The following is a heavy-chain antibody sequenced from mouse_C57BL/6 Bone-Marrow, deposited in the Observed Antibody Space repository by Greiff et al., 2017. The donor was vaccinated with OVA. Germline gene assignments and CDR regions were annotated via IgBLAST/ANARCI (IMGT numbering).Heavy chain of an antibody. J-gene: IGHJ3*01. V-gene: IGHV1-81*01. CDR3: ARSPHYYGSTSWFAY. D-gene: IGHD1-1*01. CDR1: GYTFTSYG. CDR2: IYPRSGNT. Sequence: VQLQQSGAELARPGASVKLSCKASGYTFTSYGISWVKQRTGQGLEWIGEIYPRSGNTYYNEKFKGKAPLTADKTSSSAYMELRSLTSEDSAVYFCARSPHYYGSTSWFAYWGQGTLVTVSA.